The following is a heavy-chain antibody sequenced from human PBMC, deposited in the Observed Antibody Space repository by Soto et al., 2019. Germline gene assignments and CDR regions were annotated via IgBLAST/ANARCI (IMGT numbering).Heavy chain of an antibody. V-gene: IGHV3-30*18. J-gene: IGHJ4*02. CDR1: GFAFISYG. CDR2: ISYDGSNK. D-gene: IGHD1-1*01. Sequence: WGSLRLSCAASGFAFISYGIHFFRQAPCKGLEWVAVISYDGSNKYYADSVKGRFTISRDNSKNTLYLQMNSLRAEDTAVYYCAKDRLERIIDYWGQGTLVTVSS. CDR3: AKDRLERIIDY.